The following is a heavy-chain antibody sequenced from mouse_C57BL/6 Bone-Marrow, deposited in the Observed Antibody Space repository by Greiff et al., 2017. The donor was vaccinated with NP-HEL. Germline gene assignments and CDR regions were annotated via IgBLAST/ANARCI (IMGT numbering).Heavy chain of an antibody. D-gene: IGHD2-5*01. CDR2: IRSKSNNYAT. CDR3: VRQRDSNYLYYFDY. V-gene: IGHV10-1*01. Sequence: EVQRVESGGGLVQPKGSLKLSCAASGFSFNTYAMNWVRQAPGKGLEWVARIRSKSNNYATYYADSVKDRFTISRDDSESMLYRQMNNVKTEDTAMYYCVRQRDSNYLYYFDYWGQGTTLTVSS. CDR1: GFSFNTYA. J-gene: IGHJ2*01.